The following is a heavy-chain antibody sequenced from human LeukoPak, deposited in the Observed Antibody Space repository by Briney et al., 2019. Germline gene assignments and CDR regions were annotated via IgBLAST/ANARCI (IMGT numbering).Heavy chain of an antibody. D-gene: IGHD3-10*01. V-gene: IGHV3-23*01. J-gene: IGHJ4*02. CDR1: GFTFSTYA. CDR2: ISRSGDRT. CDR3: AKYNYYGSGSYYNDFDS. Sequence: PGGSLRLSCAASGFTFSTYAMSWVRQAPRKGLEWVSSISRSGDRTFYADSVKGRFTISRDNSKNTLYLQMSSLRAKDTAIYYCAKYNYYGSGSYYNDFDSWGQGTLVTVSP.